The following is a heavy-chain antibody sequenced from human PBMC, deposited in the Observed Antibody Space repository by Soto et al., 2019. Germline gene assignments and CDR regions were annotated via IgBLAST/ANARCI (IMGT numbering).Heavy chain of an antibody. CDR2: INPSGGST. CDR1: GYTFTSYY. J-gene: IGHJ6*03. CDR3: ARDQEPSTLYYDYYYMDV. V-gene: IGHV1-46*03. Sequence: ASVKVSCRASGYTFTSYYIHWVRQAPGQGLEWMGIINPSGGSTSYAQNFQGRVTMTRDTSTSTVYMEVSGLRSEDTAVYYCARDQEPSTLYYDYYYMDVWGKGTTVTVSS.